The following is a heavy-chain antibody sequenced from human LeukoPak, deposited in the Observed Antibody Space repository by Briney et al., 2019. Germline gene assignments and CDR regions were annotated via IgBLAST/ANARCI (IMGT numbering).Heavy chain of an antibody. CDR1: GFTVSSYD. Sequence: PGGSLRLSCAGFGFTVSSYDMNWVRQAPGKGLEWVSVIYSGGDTYYADSVKGRFTISRDNSKNTLYVEMHGLRAEDTAAYYCARRYASGNNVFDIWGQGTMVTVSS. V-gene: IGHV3-53*01. CDR3: ARRYASGNNVFDI. D-gene: IGHD3-10*01. CDR2: IYSGGDT. J-gene: IGHJ3*02.